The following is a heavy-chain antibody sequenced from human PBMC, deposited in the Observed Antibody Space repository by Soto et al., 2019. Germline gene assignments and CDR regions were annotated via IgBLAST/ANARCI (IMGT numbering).Heavy chain of an antibody. CDR3: ARHLHSNSVHITPVSPDY. CDR1: VCSFRSFW. CDR2: IYPGDSET. J-gene: IGHJ4*02. D-gene: IGHD4-4*01. Sequence: SLPISGERLVCSFRSFWIGWVRQKPGKGLEWMGIIYPGDSETRYSPSFQGQVTISADKSISTAYLQWSSLKASDTAMYYCARHLHSNSVHITPVSPDYWGQGTLVTVSS. V-gene: IGHV5-51*01.